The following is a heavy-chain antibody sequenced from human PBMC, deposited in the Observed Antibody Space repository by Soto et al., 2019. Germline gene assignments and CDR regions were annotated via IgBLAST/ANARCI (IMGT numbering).Heavy chain of an antibody. CDR3: ARVPGP. J-gene: IGHJ5*02. Sequence: WTWIRQPPGKGLEWIGYIYHSGSTYYNPSLKSRVTISVDRSKNQFSLKLSSVTAADTAVYYCARVPGPWGQGTLVTVSS. V-gene: IGHV4-30-2*01. CDR2: IYHSGST.